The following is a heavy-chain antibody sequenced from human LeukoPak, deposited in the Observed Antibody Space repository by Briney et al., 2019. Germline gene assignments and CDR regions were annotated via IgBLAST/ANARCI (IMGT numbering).Heavy chain of an antibody. V-gene: IGHV4-34*01. J-gene: IGHJ6*02. D-gene: IGHD4-11*01. Sequence: SETLSLTCAVYGGSFSGYYWSWIRQPPGKGLEWIGEINHSGSTNYNPSLKSRVTISVDTSKNQFSLNLSSVTAADTAVYYCARATTVTTYYYCGMDIWGQGTTVTVSS. CDR1: GGSFSGYY. CDR3: ARATTVTTYYYCGMDI. CDR2: INHSGST.